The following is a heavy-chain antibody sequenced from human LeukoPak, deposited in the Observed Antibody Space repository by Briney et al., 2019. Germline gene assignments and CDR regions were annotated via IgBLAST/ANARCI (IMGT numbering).Heavy chain of an antibody. V-gene: IGHV3-53*01. Sequence: GGSLRLSCAASGFTVSSNYMSWVRQAPGKGLEWVSVIYSGGSTYYADSVKGRFTISRDNSKNTLYLQMNSLSAEDTAVYYCARGGGSYYGSYFDYWGQGTLVTVSS. CDR2: IYSGGST. J-gene: IGHJ4*02. CDR1: GFTVSSNY. D-gene: IGHD1-26*01. CDR3: ARGGGSYYGSYFDY.